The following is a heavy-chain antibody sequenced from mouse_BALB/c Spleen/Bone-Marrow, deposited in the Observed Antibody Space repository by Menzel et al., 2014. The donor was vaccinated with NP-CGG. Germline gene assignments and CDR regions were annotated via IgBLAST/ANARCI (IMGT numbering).Heavy chain of an antibody. Sequence: QVQLQQSGAELARPGAPVKMSCKASGYTFTSYTMHWVKQRPGQGLEWIGYINPSSGYTNYNQKFKDKATLTADKSSSTAYMQLSSLTSEGSAVYYCAYGNYGYAMDYWGQGTSVPVSS. J-gene: IGHJ4*01. CDR3: AYGNYGYAMDY. V-gene: IGHV1-4*01. CDR2: INPSSGYT. D-gene: IGHD2-10*02. CDR1: GYTFTSYT.